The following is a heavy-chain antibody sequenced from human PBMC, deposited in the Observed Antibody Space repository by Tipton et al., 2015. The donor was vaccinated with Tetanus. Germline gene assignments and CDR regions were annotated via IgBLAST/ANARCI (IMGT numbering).Heavy chain of an antibody. J-gene: IGHJ4*02. V-gene: IGHV3-7*01. CDR1: GFTFRSYW. CDR2: IKEDGSEM. D-gene: IGHD2/OR15-2a*01. CDR3: ARLRVYCSTACYSREDY. Sequence: QLVQSGGGLVQPGGSLRLSCVASGFTFRSYWMSWVGQAPGKGLGWVANIKEDGSEMYYADSVKGRFTISKDNARNSLSVHMNSLTAENTAVYYCARLRVYCSTACYSREDYWGQGTLVTVSS.